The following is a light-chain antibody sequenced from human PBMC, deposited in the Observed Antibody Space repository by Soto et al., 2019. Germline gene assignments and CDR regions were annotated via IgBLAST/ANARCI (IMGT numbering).Light chain of an antibody. CDR2: GAS. J-gene: IGKJ1*01. V-gene: IGKV3-15*01. CDR3: QQYNNWPPWT. Sequence: EIVMTQSPATLSVSPGERATLSCRASQSVSSNLAWYQQNTGQAPRPLISGASTSATGIPARFSGSGSGTEFTLTISSLQSVDFAVYYCQQYNNWPPWTFGQGTKVDIK. CDR1: QSVSSN.